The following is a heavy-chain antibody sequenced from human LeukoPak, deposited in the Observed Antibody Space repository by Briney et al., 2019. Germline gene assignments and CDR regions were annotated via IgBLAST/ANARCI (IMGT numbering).Heavy chain of an antibody. D-gene: IGHD3-10*01. V-gene: IGHV3-9*01. J-gene: IGHJ4*02. Sequence: GRSLRLSCAASGFTFDDHAMHWVRQAPGKGLEWVSGISWNSGNIGYADSVKGRFTISRDNAKSSLYLQMNSLRAEDTALYYCAKTPGYATGSAAYFDYWGQGTLVTVSS. CDR2: ISWNSGNI. CDR3: AKTPGYATGSAAYFDY. CDR1: GFTFDDHA.